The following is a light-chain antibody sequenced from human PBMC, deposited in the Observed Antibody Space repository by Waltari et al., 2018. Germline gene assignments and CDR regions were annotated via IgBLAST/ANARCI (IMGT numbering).Light chain of an antibody. J-gene: IGLJ2*01. CDR2: EVS. V-gene: IGLV2-8*01. CDR3: SSYAGSNNLV. CDR1: SRDVGGYHY. Sequence: QSALTQPPSASGSPAQSVTISCTGTSRDVGGYHYVSWYQQHPGKAPKLMIYEVSKRPSGVPDRFSGSKSGNTASLTVSGLQSEDETDYYCSSYAGSNNLVFGGGTKLTVL.